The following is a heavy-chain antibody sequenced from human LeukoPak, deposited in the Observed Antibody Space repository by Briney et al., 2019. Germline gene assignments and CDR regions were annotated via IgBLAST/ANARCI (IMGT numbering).Heavy chain of an antibody. D-gene: IGHD3-9*01. CDR1: GFTFDDYG. V-gene: IGHV3-20*04. Sequence: GGSLRLSCAASGFTFDDYGMSWVRQAPGKGLEWVSGINWNGGSTGYADSVKGRFTISRDNAKNSLYLQMNSLRAEDTALYYCARGGYYDILTRPFFDYWGQGTLVTVSS. CDR2: INWNGGST. CDR3: ARGGYYDILTRPFFDY. J-gene: IGHJ4*02.